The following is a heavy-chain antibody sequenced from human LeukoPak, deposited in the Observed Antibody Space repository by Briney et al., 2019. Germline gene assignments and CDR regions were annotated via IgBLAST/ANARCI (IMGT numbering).Heavy chain of an antibody. CDR2: INPNTGGT. CDR1: VDTFTGYY. CDR3: ARVGDGLNDAFDI. J-gene: IGHJ3*02. D-gene: IGHD5-24*01. Sequence: ASVKVSCKASVDTFTGYYMNWVRRAPGQGLEWLGRINPNTGGTNFAQSFRGSVTMTRDTSITTAYMELSRLRSDDTAVYYCARVGDGLNDAFDIWGQGTMVTVSS. V-gene: IGHV1-2*06.